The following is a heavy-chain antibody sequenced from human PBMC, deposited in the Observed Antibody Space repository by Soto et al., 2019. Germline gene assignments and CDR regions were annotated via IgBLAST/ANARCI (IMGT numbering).Heavy chain of an antibody. CDR1: GGSISGVGYH. D-gene: IGHD3-3*01. CDR2: IHHSGST. V-gene: IGHV4-30-2*01. CDR3: ARGGIFGKGGWFDS. J-gene: IGHJ5*01. Sequence: PSAPLLLPCYVSGGSISGVGYHRSFIRQPTRRSLEWIGYIHHSGSTSYRLSLKSRVSISVDRSKSQCSLKPGSVTAADTAVYYRARGGIFGKGGWFDSWGQGTLVTVCS.